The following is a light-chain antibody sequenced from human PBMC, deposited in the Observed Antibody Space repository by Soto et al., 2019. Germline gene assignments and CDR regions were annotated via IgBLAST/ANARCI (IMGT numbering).Light chain of an antibody. CDR2: HAS. CDR3: QQYAATPIT. J-gene: IGKJ3*01. V-gene: IGKV3-20*01. Sequence: EIVLTQSPGTLSLSPGEGATLSCRASQSVSYRFLAWYQQKPGQAPRLLIYHASTRATGTPDRFSGDGSGTDFTLTISRLEPEDFAVYYCQQYAATPITFGPGTNADF. CDR1: QSVSYRF.